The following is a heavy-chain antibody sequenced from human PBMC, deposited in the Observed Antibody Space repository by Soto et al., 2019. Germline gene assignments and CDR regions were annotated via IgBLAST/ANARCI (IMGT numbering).Heavy chain of an antibody. CDR1: GASISSYH. V-gene: IGHV4-59*01. CDR2: IYYSGSA. J-gene: IGHJ6*03. D-gene: IGHD3-16*01. Sequence: QVQLQESGPGLVKPSETLSLTCTVSGASISSYHWSWIRQTPGKGLEWIGYIYYSGSANYNPSLKSRVTFSVDTSKNQVSLKLGSVTAGDQGVYYCAAAVPAEYVFPYYYMDVWGKGTTVTVSS. CDR3: AAAVPAEYVFPYYYMDV.